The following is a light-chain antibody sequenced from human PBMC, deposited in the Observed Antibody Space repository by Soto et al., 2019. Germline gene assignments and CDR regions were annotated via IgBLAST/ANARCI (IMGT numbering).Light chain of an antibody. CDR3: QQHNNWPPIT. V-gene: IGKV3-20*01. J-gene: IGKJ5*01. Sequence: EIVLTQSPGTLSLSPGGRVTLSCRASQSVSSSYLAWYQQKPGQAPRLLIYGASSRATGIPDRFSGSGSGTEFTLTIRSLQSEDFAVYYCQQHNNWPPITFGQGTRLEIK. CDR2: GAS. CDR1: QSVSSSY.